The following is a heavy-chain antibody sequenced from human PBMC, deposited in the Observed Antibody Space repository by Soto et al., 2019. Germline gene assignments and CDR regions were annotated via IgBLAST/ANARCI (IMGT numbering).Heavy chain of an antibody. D-gene: IGHD3-22*01. J-gene: IGHJ6*02. V-gene: IGHV4-30-4*01. CDR3: ARDLAYYYDSSGGMDV. CDR1: GGSISSGDYY. Sequence: SETLSLTCTVSGGSISSGDYYWSWIRQPPGKGLEWIGYIYYSGSTYYNPSLKSRVTISVDTSKNQFSLKLSSVTAADTAVYYCARDLAYYYDSSGGMDVWGQGTTVTVS. CDR2: IYYSGST.